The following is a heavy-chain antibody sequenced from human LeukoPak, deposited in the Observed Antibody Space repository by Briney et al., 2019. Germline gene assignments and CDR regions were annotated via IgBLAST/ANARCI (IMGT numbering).Heavy chain of an antibody. CDR2: MNPNSGNT. Sequence: ASVKVSCKASGYTFTSYCMHWVRQATGQGLEWMGWMNPNSGNTGYAQKFQGRVTMTRNTSISTAYMELSSLRSEDTAVYYCARGGVQDYGDYPFDYWGQGTLVTVSS. J-gene: IGHJ4*02. CDR3: ARGGVQDYGDYPFDY. D-gene: IGHD4-17*01. CDR1: GYTFTSYC. V-gene: IGHV1-8*02.